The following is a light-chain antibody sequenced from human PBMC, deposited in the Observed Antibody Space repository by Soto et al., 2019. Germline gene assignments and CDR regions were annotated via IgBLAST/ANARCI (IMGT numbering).Light chain of an antibody. CDR3: CSYAGSSTFYA. CDR1: SSDVGSYNL. V-gene: IGLV2-23*01. Sequence: QSALTQPASVSGSPGQSITISCTGTSSDVGSYNLVSWYQQHPGKAPKLMIYEGSKRPSGVSNRFSGSKSGNTASLTISGLQAEDEADYYCCSYAGSSTFYAFGIGTKVTVL. CDR2: EGS. J-gene: IGLJ1*01.